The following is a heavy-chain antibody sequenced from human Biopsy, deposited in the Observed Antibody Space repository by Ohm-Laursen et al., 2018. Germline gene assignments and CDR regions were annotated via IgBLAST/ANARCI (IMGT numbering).Heavy chain of an antibody. D-gene: IGHD3-10*01. Sequence: SVKVSCKPSGYTFTSYDINWVRQATGPRLEWMGWMNPNSGNTDYAQKFQGRVTMTRNTSISTAYMELNSLRSEATAVYYCARGSFWFGGSYYYYGMDVWGQGTTVTVSS. CDR3: ARGSFWFGGSYYYYGMDV. CDR2: MNPNSGNT. CDR1: GYTFTSYD. J-gene: IGHJ6*02. V-gene: IGHV1-8*01.